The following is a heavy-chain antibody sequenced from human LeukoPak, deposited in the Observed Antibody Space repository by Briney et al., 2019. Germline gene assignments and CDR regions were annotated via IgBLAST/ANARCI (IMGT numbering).Heavy chain of an antibody. CDR1: GYSFTNYG. CDR2: ISSYNGNT. J-gene: IGHJ4*02. D-gene: IGHD3-22*01. CDR3: ARGFPPRRSYDSRGYYSYYFDS. V-gene: IGHV1-18*01. Sequence: ASVQVSCKASGYSFTNYGISWVLQPPAQGLEWMGWISSYNGNTIYAQNLQGRVTMTTDTSTSTAYMELRSLRSDDTAVYYCARGFPPRRSYDSRGYYSYYFDSWGQGTLVTVSS.